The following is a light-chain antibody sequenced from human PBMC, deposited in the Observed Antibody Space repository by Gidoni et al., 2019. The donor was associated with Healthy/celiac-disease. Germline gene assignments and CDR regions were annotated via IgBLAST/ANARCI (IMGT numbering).Light chain of an antibody. Sequence: IVLTPSPGTLSLSPGERATLSCRASQSVSSSYLAWYQQKAGQAPRLLIYGASSRATGIPDRCSGSGSGTDFTLTISRLEAEDFAVYYCQQYGSSPSFGQGTKLEIK. CDR2: GAS. CDR3: QQYGSSPS. J-gene: IGKJ2*03. CDR1: QSVSSSY. V-gene: IGKV3-20*01.